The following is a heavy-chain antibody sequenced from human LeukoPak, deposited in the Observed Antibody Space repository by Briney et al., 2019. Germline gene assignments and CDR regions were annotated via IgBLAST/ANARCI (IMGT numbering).Heavy chain of an antibody. V-gene: IGHV1-69*05. CDR1: GGTFSSYA. CDR3: ARGRGYSGFIDY. D-gene: IGHD5-12*01. Sequence: SVKVSCKASGGTFSSYAISWVRQAPGQGLEWMGGIIPIFGTASYAQKFQGRVTMTRDTSTSTVYMELSSLRSEDTAVYYCARGRGYSGFIDYWGQGTLVTVSS. J-gene: IGHJ4*02. CDR2: IIPIFGTA.